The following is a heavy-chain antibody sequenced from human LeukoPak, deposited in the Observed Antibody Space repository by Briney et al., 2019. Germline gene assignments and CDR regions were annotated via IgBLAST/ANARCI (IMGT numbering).Heavy chain of an antibody. Sequence: GGSLRLSCAASGFTFSSYAMHWVRQAPGKGLEWVAVISYDGSNKYYADSVKGRFTISRDNSKNTLFLQMKSLRAEDTAVYYCARDLQPYSGSYQFDYWGQGTLVTVSS. CDR1: GFTFSSYA. CDR2: ISYDGSNK. J-gene: IGHJ4*02. V-gene: IGHV3-30-3*01. CDR3: ARDLQPYSGSYQFDY. D-gene: IGHD1-26*01.